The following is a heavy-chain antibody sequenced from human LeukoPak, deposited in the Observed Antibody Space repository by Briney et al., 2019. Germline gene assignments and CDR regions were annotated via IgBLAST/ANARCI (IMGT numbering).Heavy chain of an antibody. V-gene: IGHV3-23*01. CDR2: LSGGGGGT. D-gene: IGHD3-22*01. Sequence: GGSLRLSCVASGFTFISYAMNWVRQAPGKGLEWFSTLSGGGGGTYYADSVKGRFTISRDNTKNTLYLQMKSLRAADTAVYFCAKSDAYDTTYYFDFWGQGTLVTVSS. CDR3: AKSDAYDTTYYFDF. CDR1: GFTFISYA. J-gene: IGHJ4*02.